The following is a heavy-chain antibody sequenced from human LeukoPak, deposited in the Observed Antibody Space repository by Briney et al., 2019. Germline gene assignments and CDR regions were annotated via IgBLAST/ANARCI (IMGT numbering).Heavy chain of an antibody. CDR2: ISSSSSTI. CDR1: GFTFSSYS. V-gene: IGHV3-48*01. Sequence: PGGSLRLSCAASGFTFSSYSMNWVRQAPGKGLEWVSYISSSSSTIYYADSVKGRFTISRDNAKNSLYLQMNSLRAEDTAVYYCARARITILGVVQASANWFDPWGQGTLVTVSS. J-gene: IGHJ5*02. D-gene: IGHD3-3*01. CDR3: ARARITILGVVQASANWFDP.